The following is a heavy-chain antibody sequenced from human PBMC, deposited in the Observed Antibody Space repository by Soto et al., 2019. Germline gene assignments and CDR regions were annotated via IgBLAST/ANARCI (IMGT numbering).Heavy chain of an antibody. CDR2: IRSKANSYAT. J-gene: IGHJ6*02. D-gene: IGHD5-18*01. Sequence: EVQLVESGGGLVQPGGSLKLSCAASGFTFSGSAMHWVRQASGKGLEWVGRIRSKANSYATAYAASVKGRFTISRDYSKNTAYLQMNSLKTDDTAVYYCTRRGYSYGPDYYYGMDVWGQGTTVTVSS. V-gene: IGHV3-73*02. CDR1: GFTFSGSA. CDR3: TRRGYSYGPDYYYGMDV.